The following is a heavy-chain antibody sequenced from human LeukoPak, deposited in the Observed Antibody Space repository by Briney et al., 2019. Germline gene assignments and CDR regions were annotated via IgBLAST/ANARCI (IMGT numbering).Heavy chain of an antibody. CDR2: ISVNNGNT. Sequence: ASVKVSCKASGYTFTSHGISWVRQAPGQGLEWMGWISVNNGNTKYAEKLQGRVTMTTEKSTSTAYMELRSLRSDDTAVYYCARAGVRYCSSTSCQGQQLYAFDIWGQGTMVTVSS. V-gene: IGHV1-18*01. CDR3: ARAGVRYCSSTSCQGQQLYAFDI. J-gene: IGHJ3*02. CDR1: GYTFTSHG. D-gene: IGHD2-2*01.